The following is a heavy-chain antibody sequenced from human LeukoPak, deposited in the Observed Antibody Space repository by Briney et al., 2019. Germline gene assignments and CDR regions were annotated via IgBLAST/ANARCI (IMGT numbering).Heavy chain of an antibody. CDR2: ISFHGTDT. CDR3: AREFLQAAAGASVDY. Sequence: GGSLRLSCAASGFTFISYAIHWVRQAPGKGLEWVAVISFHGTDTFYADSVKGRFTISRDNSKNTLYLQMNSLRAEDTAVYYCAREFLQAAAGASVDYWGQGTLVTVSS. CDR1: GFTFISYA. D-gene: IGHD6-13*01. V-gene: IGHV3-30*04. J-gene: IGHJ4*02.